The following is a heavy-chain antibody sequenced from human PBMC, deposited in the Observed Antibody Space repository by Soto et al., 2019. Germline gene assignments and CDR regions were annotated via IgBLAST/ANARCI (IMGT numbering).Heavy chain of an antibody. CDR1: GFTFSTYG. CDR3: ARDLGEFNYGSDYFDY. D-gene: IGHD3-10*01. Sequence: PGGSLRLSCAPSGFTFSTYGMHWVRQAPGKGLEWVAVIWYDGSNQYYADSVKGRFTISRDNSKNVLYLQMNSLRAEDTAVYYCARDLGEFNYGSDYFDYWGQGTPVTVSS. J-gene: IGHJ4*02. V-gene: IGHV3-33*01. CDR2: IWYDGSNQ.